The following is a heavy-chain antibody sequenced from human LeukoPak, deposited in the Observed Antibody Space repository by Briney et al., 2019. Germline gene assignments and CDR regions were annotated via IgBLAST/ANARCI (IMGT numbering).Heavy chain of an antibody. CDR1: GFTFSSYS. Sequence: GGSLRFSCAASGFTFSSYSMHWVRQAPGKGLEWVAVISYDGSNKYYSDSVKGRFTISRDNSKNTLYLQMNSLRAEDTAVYYCARTPVTREIDSWGQGTLVTVSS. J-gene: IGHJ4*02. CDR3: ARTPVTREIDS. D-gene: IGHD4-11*01. CDR2: ISYDGSNK. V-gene: IGHV3-30*04.